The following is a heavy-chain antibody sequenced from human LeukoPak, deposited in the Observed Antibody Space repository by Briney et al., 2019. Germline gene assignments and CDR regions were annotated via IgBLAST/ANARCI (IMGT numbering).Heavy chain of an antibody. D-gene: IGHD6-19*01. CDR3: ARDPPRGQWLVPNFDY. V-gene: IGHV1-18*01. CDR1: GYTFTSYG. CDR2: ISAYNGNT. J-gene: IGHJ4*02. Sequence: ASVKVSCEASGYTFTSYGISWVRQAPGQGLEWMGWISAYNGNTNYAQKLQGRVTMTTDTSTSTAYMELRSLRSDDTAVYYCARDPPRGQWLVPNFDYWGQGALVTVSS.